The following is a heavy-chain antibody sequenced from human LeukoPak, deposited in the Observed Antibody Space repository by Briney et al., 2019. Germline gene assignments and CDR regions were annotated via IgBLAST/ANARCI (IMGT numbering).Heavy chain of an antibody. D-gene: IGHD3-22*01. Sequence: PGGSLRLTCVASGFTFSSYEMNWVRQAPGEGLEWISYITTGGSTRYYADSVKGRFTISRDNAKNTLYLQMNSLRDEDTAVYYCARDPYDGSGHYDDLFDYWGQGTLVTVSS. CDR1: GFTFSSYE. V-gene: IGHV3-48*03. CDR2: ITTGGSTR. J-gene: IGHJ4*02. CDR3: ARDPYDGSGHYDDLFDY.